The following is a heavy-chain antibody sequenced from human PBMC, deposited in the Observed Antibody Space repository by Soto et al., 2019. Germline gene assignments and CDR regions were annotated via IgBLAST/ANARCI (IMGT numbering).Heavy chain of an antibody. V-gene: IGHV3-48*02. CDR3: ARDRSAAAGPWRNNYYYYGMDV. J-gene: IGHJ6*02. CDR1: GFTFSSYS. Sequence: PGGSLRLSCAASGFTFSSYSTNWVRQAPGKGLEWVSYISSSSSTIYYADSVKGRFTISRDNAKNSLYLQMNSLRDEDTAVYYCARDRSAAAGPWRNNYYYYGMDVWGQGTTVTVSS. D-gene: IGHD6-13*01. CDR2: ISSSSSTI.